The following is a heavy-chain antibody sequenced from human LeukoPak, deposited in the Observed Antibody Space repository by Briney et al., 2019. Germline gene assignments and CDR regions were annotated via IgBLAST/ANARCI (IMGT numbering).Heavy chain of an antibody. D-gene: IGHD5-24*01. CDR2: INWNGGST. V-gene: IGHV3-20*01. CDR1: GFTFDDYG. Sequence: GGSLRLSCAASGFTFDDYGMSWVRQAPGKGLEWVSGINWNGGSTGYADSVRGLFTISRDIFKNTLYLQMNSLRAEDTAVYHCVKSAGKDGYRDVFDIWGQGTVVTVSS. J-gene: IGHJ3*02. CDR3: VKSAGKDGYRDVFDI.